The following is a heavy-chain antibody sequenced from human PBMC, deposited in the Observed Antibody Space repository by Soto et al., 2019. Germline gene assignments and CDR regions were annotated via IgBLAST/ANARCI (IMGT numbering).Heavy chain of an antibody. CDR3: ARSQTTVTSYDY. CDR1: GGSISSYY. V-gene: IGHV4-59*01. CDR2: IYYSGST. Sequence: SETLSLTCTVSGGSISSYYWSWIRQPPGKGLEWIGYIYYSGSTNYNPSLKSRVTISVDTSKNQFSLKLSSVTAADTAVYYCARSQTTVTSYDYWGQGTLVTSPQ. D-gene: IGHD4-17*01. J-gene: IGHJ4*02.